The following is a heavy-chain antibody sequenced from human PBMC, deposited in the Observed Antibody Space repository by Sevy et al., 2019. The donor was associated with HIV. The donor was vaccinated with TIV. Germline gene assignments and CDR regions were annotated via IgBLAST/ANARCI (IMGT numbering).Heavy chain of an antibody. CDR2: INAISSNI. V-gene: IGHV3-21*01. D-gene: IGHD2-15*01. Sequence: GGSLRLSCAASGFTFSSYAMNWVRQAPGKGLEWVSSINAISSNIYYADSVKGRFTNSRDNAENSLYLQMSSVRAEDTAVYYCARDLFSGGNAVYGYWGQGTLVTVSS. CDR1: GFTFSSYA. CDR3: ARDLFSGGNAVYGY. J-gene: IGHJ4*02.